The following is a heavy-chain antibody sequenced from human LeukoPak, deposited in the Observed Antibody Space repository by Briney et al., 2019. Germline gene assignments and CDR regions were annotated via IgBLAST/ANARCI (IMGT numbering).Heavy chain of an antibody. D-gene: IGHD3-22*01. V-gene: IGHV3-21*04. CDR1: GFTFSSYS. Sequence: GGSLRLSCAASGFTFSSYSMNWVRQAPGKGLEGVSSISSSSSYIYYADSVKGRFTISRDNSKNTLFLQRNSLRAEDTAVYYCAKDTRYYYDSSGPVWGQGTLVTVSS. CDR3: AKDTRYYYDSSGPV. J-gene: IGHJ4*02. CDR2: ISSSSSYI.